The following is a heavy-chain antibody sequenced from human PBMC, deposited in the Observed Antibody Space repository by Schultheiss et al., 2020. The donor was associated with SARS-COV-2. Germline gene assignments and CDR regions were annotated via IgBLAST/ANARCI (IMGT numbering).Heavy chain of an antibody. V-gene: IGHV3-21*01. D-gene: IGHD6-6*01. Sequence: GGSLRLSCAASGFTFSNAWMNWVRQAPGKGLEWVSAISGSGGSTYYADSVKGRFTISRDNAKNSLYLQMNSLRAEDTAVYYCARAASVGSSRGYYMDVWGKGTTVTVSS. CDR1: GFTFSNAW. J-gene: IGHJ6*03. CDR3: ARAASVGSSRGYYMDV. CDR2: ISGSGGST.